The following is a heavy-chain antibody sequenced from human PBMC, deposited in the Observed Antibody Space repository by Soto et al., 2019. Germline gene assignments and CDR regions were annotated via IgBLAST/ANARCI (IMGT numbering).Heavy chain of an antibody. J-gene: IGHJ4*02. D-gene: IGHD4-4*01. CDR2: ISGTGGST. V-gene: IGHV3-21*01. Sequence: GGSLRLSCAASGFIFRTYTMNWVRQAPGKGLEWLSSISGTGGSTYYADSVRGRFTISRDNAKNSMSLQMNSLRADDTAVYYCARDLETTVGSFDFWGLGTLVTV. CDR1: GFIFRTYT. CDR3: ARDLETTVGSFDF.